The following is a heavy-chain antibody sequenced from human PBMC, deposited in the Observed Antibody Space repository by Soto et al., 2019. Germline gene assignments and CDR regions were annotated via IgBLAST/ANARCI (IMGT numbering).Heavy chain of an antibody. CDR3: ASQSDYDILTGLAPTLFDY. CDR1: GDSVSSNSAA. D-gene: IGHD3-9*01. CDR2: TYYRSKWYN. Sequence: PSQTLSLTCAISGDSVSSNSAAWNWIRQSPSRGLEWLGRTYYRSKWYNDYAVSVKSRITINPDTSKNQFSLQLNSVTPEDTAVYYCASQSDYDILTGLAPTLFDYWGQGTLVTVSS. V-gene: IGHV6-1*01. J-gene: IGHJ4*02.